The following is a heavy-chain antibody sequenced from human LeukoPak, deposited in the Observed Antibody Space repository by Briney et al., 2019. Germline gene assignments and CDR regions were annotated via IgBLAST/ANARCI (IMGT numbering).Heavy chain of an antibody. J-gene: IGHJ4*02. CDR1: GGSFSGYF. CDR2: IKHGAST. Sequence: SETLSLTCAVYGGSFSGYFWSWIRQSPGKGLEWIGEIKHGASTNYNPSLKSRVTISVDTSKNQFSLKLTSVTAADTAVYYCARDVEGAIDYWGQGTLVTVPS. D-gene: IGHD1-26*01. V-gene: IGHV4-34*01. CDR3: ARDVEGAIDY.